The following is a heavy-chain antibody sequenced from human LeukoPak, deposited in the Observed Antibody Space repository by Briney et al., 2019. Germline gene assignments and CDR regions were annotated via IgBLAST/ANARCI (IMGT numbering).Heavy chain of an antibody. Sequence: GGSLRLSCAASGFTFNDYYMSWIRQAPGKGLEWVSFISSSGGHTNYADSVKGRFTISRDNAKSSLYLQMNSLRAEDTAVYYCARNPGPGTLDNWGQGTLVTVSS. CDR2: ISSSGGHT. CDR1: GFTFNDYY. J-gene: IGHJ4*02. CDR3: ARNPGPGTLDN. V-gene: IGHV3-11*06. D-gene: IGHD6-13*01.